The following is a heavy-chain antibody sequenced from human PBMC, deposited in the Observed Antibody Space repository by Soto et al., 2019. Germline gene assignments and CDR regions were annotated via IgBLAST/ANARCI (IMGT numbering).Heavy chain of an antibody. CDR2: IYRTGST. V-gene: IGHV4-4*02. J-gene: IGHJ4*02. Sequence: KPSETLSLTCAVSVGSFTSNNWWTWVRQPPGQGLEWIGEIYRTGSTNYNPSLKSRVTISLDKSENQFSLKVTSLTAADTAVYYCASRDPGTSVDYWGQGTLVTVSS. D-gene: IGHD1-7*01. CDR1: VGSFTSNNW. CDR3: ASRDPGTSVDY.